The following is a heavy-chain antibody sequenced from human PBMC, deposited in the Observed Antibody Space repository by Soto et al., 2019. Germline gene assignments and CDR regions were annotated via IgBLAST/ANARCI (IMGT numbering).Heavy chain of an antibody. CDR2: IDHSGNT. Sequence: QMQLQQWGAGLLKPSETLSLTCAVKTESFSHYYWIWIRQPPGKGLEWIGEIDHSGNTNYSPSLKSRVTISVDTSKNQFSLKLNSVTAADTAEYYCVGGRSRRVGFDYWGQGTLVTVSS. V-gene: IGHV4-34*01. CDR1: TESFSHYY. D-gene: IGHD2-15*01. J-gene: IGHJ4*02. CDR3: VGGRSRRVGFDY.